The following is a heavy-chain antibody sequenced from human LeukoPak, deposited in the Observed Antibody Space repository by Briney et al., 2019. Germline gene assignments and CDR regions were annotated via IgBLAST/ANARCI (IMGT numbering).Heavy chain of an antibody. Sequence: GGSLRLSCAVSGFKFSSYWMNWVRQVPGKGLMWVAHINTNGDSANYADSVKGRFTISRDNAKSTLSLQMNSLRAEDTAIYYCVRDNAYTFDYWGQGTLVTVSS. CDR2: INTNGDSA. CDR3: VRDNAYTFDY. V-gene: IGHV3-74*01. D-gene: IGHD5-24*01. J-gene: IGHJ4*01. CDR1: GFKFSSYW.